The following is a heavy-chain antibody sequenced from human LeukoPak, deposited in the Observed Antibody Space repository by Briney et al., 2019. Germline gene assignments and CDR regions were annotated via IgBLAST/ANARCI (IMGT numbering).Heavy chain of an antibody. J-gene: IGHJ3*02. V-gene: IGHV4-34*01. CDR1: GGSFSGYY. Sequence: SETLSLTCAVYGGSFSGYYWSWIRQPPGKGLEWIGEINHSGSTNYNPSLKSRVTISVDTSKNQFSLKLSSVTAADTAVYYCASAGIYDTDAFDIWGQGTMVTVSS. CDR3: ASAGIYDTDAFDI. D-gene: IGHD3-22*01. CDR2: INHSGST.